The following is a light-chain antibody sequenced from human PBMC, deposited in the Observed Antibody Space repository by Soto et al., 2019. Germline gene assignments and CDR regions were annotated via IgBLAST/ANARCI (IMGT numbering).Light chain of an antibody. CDR1: QGISTY. J-gene: IGKJ3*01. CDR2: AAS. Sequence: DIQMTQSPSSLSASVGDRVTITCRASQGISTYLAWYQQKQGKVPKLLIYAASTLQSGAPSRFSGSGTGTDFTLTISSLPPGGVSAYYCQKYNSAPPFTFGPGNKVDIK. V-gene: IGKV1-27*01. CDR3: QKYNSAPPFT.